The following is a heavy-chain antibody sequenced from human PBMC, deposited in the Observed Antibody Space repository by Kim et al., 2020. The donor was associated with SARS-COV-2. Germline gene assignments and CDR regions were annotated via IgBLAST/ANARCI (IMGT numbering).Heavy chain of an antibody. CDR2: INTNTGNP. J-gene: IGHJ4*02. CDR3: ARDIRTTIFGVVIIPGYFDY. D-gene: IGHD3-3*01. V-gene: IGHV7-4-1*02. CDR1: GYTFTSYA. Sequence: ASVKVSCKASGYTFTSYAMNWVRQAPGQGLEWMGWINTNTGNPTYAQGFTGRFVFSLDTSVSTAYLQISSLKAEDTAVYYCARDIRTTIFGVVIIPGYFDYWGQGTLVTVSP.